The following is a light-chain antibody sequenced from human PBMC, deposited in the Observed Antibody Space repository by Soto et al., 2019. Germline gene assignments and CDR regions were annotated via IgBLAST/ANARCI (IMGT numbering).Light chain of an antibody. CDR1: SSNIGSNY. Sequence: QSVLTQPPSASVTPGQRVTISCSGSSSNIGSNYVYWYQQLPGMAPKLLIYLDNQRPSGVPDRFSGSKSGTSGSLAINGLQSEDEADYYCAAWDDSLSGPVFGGGTKLTVL. CDR2: LDN. J-gene: IGLJ2*01. V-gene: IGLV1-47*02. CDR3: AAWDDSLSGPV.